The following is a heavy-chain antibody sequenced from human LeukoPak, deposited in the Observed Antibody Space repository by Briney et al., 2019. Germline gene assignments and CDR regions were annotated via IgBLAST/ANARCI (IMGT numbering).Heavy chain of an antibody. CDR1: GFTFSSYA. CDR2: ISGSGGGT. D-gene: IGHD6-19*01. CDR3: ARSGIAVAGYKFDY. J-gene: IGHJ4*02. Sequence: GGSLRLSCAASGFTFSSYAMSWVRQAPGKGLEWVSAISGSGGGTYYADSVKGRFTISRDNSKNTLYLQMNSLRAEDTAVYYCARSGIAVAGYKFDYWGQGTLVTVSS. V-gene: IGHV3-23*01.